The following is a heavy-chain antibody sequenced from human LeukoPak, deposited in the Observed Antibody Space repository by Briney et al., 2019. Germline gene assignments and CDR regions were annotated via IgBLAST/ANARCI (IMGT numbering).Heavy chain of an antibody. D-gene: IGHD1-26*01. CDR1: GFSFNSDW. V-gene: IGHV3-7*01. J-gene: IGHJ4*02. CDR2: IKHDGSEK. CDR3: ARDRYSGSYSDY. Sequence: GGSLRLSCAASGFSFNSDWMDWVRQAPGKGLEWVANIKHDGSEKNCLDSVKGRFTISRDNAQNSLYLQMNGLRVEDSAVYYCARDRYSGSYSDYWGQGTLVTVSS.